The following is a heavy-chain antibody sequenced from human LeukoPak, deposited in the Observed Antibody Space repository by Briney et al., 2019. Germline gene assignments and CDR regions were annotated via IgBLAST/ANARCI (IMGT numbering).Heavy chain of an antibody. J-gene: IGHJ4*02. Sequence: GGSLRLSCAASGFTFSSYAMHWVRQAPGKGLEWVAVISYDGSNKYYADSVKGRFTISKDTSKNTLSLQMNSLGVGDTGLYYCARAFASGIRRALWFGDLLRAQGTLVTVSS. V-gene: IGHV3-30-3*01. CDR3: ARAFASGIRRALWFGDLL. CDR2: ISYDGSNK. CDR1: GFTFSSYA. D-gene: IGHD3-10*01.